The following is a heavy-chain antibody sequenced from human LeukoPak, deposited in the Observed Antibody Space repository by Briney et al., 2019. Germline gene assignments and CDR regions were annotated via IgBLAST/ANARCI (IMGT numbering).Heavy chain of an antibody. D-gene: IGHD3-10*02. Sequence: GGSLRLSCEASQFSVSINFMSWVRQTPGKGLEWVSVISSGGTTYYADSAKGRFTISRDNSKNTVSLQMNSLRAEDTAVYYCAELGITMIGGVWGKGTTVTISS. CDR3: AELGITMIGGV. V-gene: IGHV3-66*01. CDR1: QFSVSINF. J-gene: IGHJ6*04. CDR2: ISSGGTT.